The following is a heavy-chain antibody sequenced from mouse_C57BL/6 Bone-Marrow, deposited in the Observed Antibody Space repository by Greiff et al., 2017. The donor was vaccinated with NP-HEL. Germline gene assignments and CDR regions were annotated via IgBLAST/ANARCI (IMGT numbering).Heavy chain of an antibody. D-gene: IGHD2-4*01. Sequence: EVMLVESGGDLVKPGGSLKLSCAASGFTFSSYGMSWVRQTPDKRLEWVATISSGGSYTYYPDSVKGRFTISRDNAKNTLYMQMSSLKSEDTAMYYGARQGYYDYRYDFDYWGQGTTLTVSS. V-gene: IGHV5-6*01. CDR2: ISSGGSYT. CDR3: ARQGYYDYRYDFDY. CDR1: GFTFSSYG. J-gene: IGHJ2*01.